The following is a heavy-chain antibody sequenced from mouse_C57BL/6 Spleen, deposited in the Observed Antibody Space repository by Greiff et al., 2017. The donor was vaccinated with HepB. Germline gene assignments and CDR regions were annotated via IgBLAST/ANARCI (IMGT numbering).Heavy chain of an antibody. CDR2: IDPSDSYT. Sequence: QVQLQQPGAELVKPGASVKLSCKASGYTFTSYWMQWVKQRPGQGLEWIGEIDPSDSYTNYNQKFKGKATFTVDTSSSTAYMQLSSLTSEDSAVYYCARAVTPYYAMDYWGQGTSVTVSS. V-gene: IGHV1-50*01. D-gene: IGHD2-2*01. CDR3: ARAVTPYYAMDY. J-gene: IGHJ4*01. CDR1: GYTFTSYW.